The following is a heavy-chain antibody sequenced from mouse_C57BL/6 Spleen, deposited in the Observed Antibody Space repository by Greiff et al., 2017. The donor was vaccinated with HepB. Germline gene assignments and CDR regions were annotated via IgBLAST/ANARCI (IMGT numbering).Heavy chain of an antibody. Sequence: EVQLMDSGPELVKPGDSVKISCKASGYSFTGYFMNWVMQSHGKSLEWIGRINPYNGDTFYNQKFKGKATLTVDKSSSTAHMELRSLTSEDSAVYYCARGGWDDYWGQGTTLTVSS. D-gene: IGHD4-1*01. J-gene: IGHJ2*01. CDR3: ARGGWDDY. CDR2: INPYNGDT. CDR1: GYSFTGYF. V-gene: IGHV1-20*01.